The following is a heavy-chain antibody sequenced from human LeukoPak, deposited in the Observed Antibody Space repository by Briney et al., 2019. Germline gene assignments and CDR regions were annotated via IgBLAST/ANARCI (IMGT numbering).Heavy chain of an antibody. V-gene: IGHV3-49*04. D-gene: IGHD3-16*01. J-gene: IGHJ6*03. CDR1: GFTFGDYA. CDR2: IRTEAYDGAT. Sequence: GGSLRLSCAASGFTFGDYATSWVRQAPGKGLEWVGFIRTEAYDGATDYGASVKGRFTISRDDSKNIAYLQMNSLNTEDTAVYYCTRTFGYYYFYMDVWGKGTTVIVFS. CDR3: TRTFGYYYFYMDV.